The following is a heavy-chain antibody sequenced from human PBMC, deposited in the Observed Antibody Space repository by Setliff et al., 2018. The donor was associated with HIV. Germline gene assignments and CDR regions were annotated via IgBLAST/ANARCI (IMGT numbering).Heavy chain of an antibody. Sequence: SGGSLRLSCVTSGFSFSDHGVSWFRQAPGKGLEWVSYISSSGGSTYYADSVKGRFTISRDNSKNTLYLQMNSLRAEDTAVYYCAKHSYAGPFNYWGQGTLVTVSS. CDR3: AKHSYAGPFNY. V-gene: IGHV3-23*01. CDR2: ISSSGGST. J-gene: IGHJ4*02. D-gene: IGHD5-18*01. CDR1: GFSFSDHG.